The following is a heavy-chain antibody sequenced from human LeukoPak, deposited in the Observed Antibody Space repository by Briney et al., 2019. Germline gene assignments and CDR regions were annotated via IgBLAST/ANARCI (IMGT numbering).Heavy chain of an antibody. CDR3: ARVGSTVTGSYNWFDP. CDR1: GFTFSSYA. J-gene: IGHJ5*02. CDR2: IYYSGST. V-gene: IGHV4-59*01. D-gene: IGHD4-17*01. Sequence: PGGSLRLSCAASGFTFSSYAMSWVRQPPGKGLEWIGYIYYSGSTNYNPSLKSRVTISVDTSKNQFSLKLSSVTAADTAVYYCARVGSTVTGSYNWFDPWGQGTLVTVSS.